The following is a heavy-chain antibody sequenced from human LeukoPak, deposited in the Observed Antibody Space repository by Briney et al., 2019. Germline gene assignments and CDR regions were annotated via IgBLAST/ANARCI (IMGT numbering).Heavy chain of an antibody. CDR2: IYNSGST. CDR3: ARGMVRYWYFDL. D-gene: IGHD3-10*01. Sequence: SETLSLTRTVSGGSISSYYWSWIRQPPGKGLEWIGYIYNSGSTYYNPSLKSRVSISVDTSKHQFSLRLSSVTAADAAVYYCARGMVRYWYFDLWGRGTLVTVSS. V-gene: IGHV4-59*01. J-gene: IGHJ2*01. CDR1: GGSISSYY.